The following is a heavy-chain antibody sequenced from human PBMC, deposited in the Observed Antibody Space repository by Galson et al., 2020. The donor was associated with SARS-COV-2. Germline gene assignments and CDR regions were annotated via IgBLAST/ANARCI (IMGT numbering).Heavy chain of an antibody. D-gene: IGHD3-22*01. CDR3: ARSTSYVQITMIVVVTNPGALEI. Sequence: SETLSLTCTVSGYSISSGSYYGCSLHPPPKEPEWTGSIYHNGSTSYNPSLKSRVTIAVDTSNNQFSLKLGSVTAADTAAYYCARSTSYVQITMIVVVTNPGALEIWGQGTMVTGSS. CDR2: IYHNGST. CDR1: GYSISSGSY. J-gene: IGHJ3*02. V-gene: IGHV4-38-2*02.